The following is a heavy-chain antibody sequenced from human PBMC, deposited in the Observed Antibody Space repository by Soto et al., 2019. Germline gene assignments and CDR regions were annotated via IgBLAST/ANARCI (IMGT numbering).Heavy chain of an antibody. Sequence: GGSLRLSCAASGFTASSTYMTWVRQAPGKGLEWVSVIYTSGTTYYADSVEGRFSISRDLSKNTLYLQMNSLRAEDTAVYYCASGGPYYYDATGYYTIANYFGYWGRGTLVTVSA. CDR1: GFTASSTY. D-gene: IGHD3-22*01. CDR2: IYTSGTT. CDR3: ASGGPYYYDATGYYTIANYFGY. V-gene: IGHV3-53*01. J-gene: IGHJ4*02.